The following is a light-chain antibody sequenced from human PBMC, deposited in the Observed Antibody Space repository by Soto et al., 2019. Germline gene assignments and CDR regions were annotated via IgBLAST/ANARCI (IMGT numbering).Light chain of an antibody. V-gene: IGKV3-20*01. Sequence: EIVLTQSPGTLSLSPGERATLSCRASQSVSSNFLAWYQQKPGQAPKLLISGASSRATGIPDRFSGSGSGTDFTLTISRLEPEDFELYSCQQYGSSPGTFGQGTKLEIK. CDR2: GAS. J-gene: IGKJ2*02. CDR1: QSVSSNF. CDR3: QQYGSSPGT.